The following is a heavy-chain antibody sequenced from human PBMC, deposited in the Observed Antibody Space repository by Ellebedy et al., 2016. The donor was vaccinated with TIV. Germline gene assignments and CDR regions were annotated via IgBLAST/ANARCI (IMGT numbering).Heavy chain of an antibody. CDR1: GYTFTSYG. D-gene: IGHD6-13*01. CDR2: ISAYNGNT. Sequence: ASVKVSXKASGYTFTSYGISWVRQAPGQGLEWMGWISAYNGNTNYAQKLQGRVTMTTDTSTSTAYMELSRLRSDDTAVYYCARDGGAAAKLLFYYMDVWGKGTTVTVSS. CDR3: ARDGGAAAKLLFYYMDV. V-gene: IGHV1-18*01. J-gene: IGHJ6*03.